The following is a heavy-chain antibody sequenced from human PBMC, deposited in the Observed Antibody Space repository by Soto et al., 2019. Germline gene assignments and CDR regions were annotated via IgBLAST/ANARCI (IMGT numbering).Heavy chain of an antibody. CDR2: IIPIFGTA. V-gene: IGHV1-69*13. J-gene: IGHJ4*02. Sequence: SVKVSCKASGGTFSSYAISWVRQAPGQGLEWMGGIIPIFGTANYAQKFQSRVTITADESTSTAYMELSSLRSEDTAVYYCAGGELRQDFDYWGQGTLVTVSS. CDR3: AGGELRQDFDY. CDR1: GGTFSSYA. D-gene: IGHD3-3*01.